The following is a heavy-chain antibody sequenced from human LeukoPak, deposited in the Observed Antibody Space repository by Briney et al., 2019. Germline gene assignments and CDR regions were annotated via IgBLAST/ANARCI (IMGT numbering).Heavy chain of an antibody. D-gene: IGHD6-13*01. CDR2: IYYSGNT. Sequence: SETLSLTCTISNGSISSYYWSWIRQPPGKGLEWIGYIYYSGNTNYHPSLRSRVTISVDTSKNQFSLKLSSVIAADTAVYYCASRRYSSSWRKFDYWGQGTLVTVSS. J-gene: IGHJ4*02. V-gene: IGHV4-59*12. CDR1: NGSISSYY. CDR3: ASRRYSSSWRKFDY.